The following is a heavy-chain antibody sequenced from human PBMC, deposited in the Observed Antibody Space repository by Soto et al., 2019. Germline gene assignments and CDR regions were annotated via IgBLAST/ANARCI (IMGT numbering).Heavy chain of an antibody. V-gene: IGHV5-10-1*01. CDR3: ARATMVRGVISDSHYYGMDV. J-gene: IGHJ6*02. D-gene: IGHD3-10*01. Sequence: GESLKISCKGSGYSFTSYWISWVRQMPGKGLEWMGRIDPGDSYTNYSPSFQGHVTISADKSISTAYLQWSSLKASDTAMYYCARATMVRGVISDSHYYGMDVWGQGTTVTVSS. CDR2: IDPGDSYT. CDR1: GYSFTSYW.